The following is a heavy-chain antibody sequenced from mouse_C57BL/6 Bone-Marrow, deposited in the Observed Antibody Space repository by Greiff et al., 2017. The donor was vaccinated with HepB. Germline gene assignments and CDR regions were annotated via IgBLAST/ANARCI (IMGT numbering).Heavy chain of an antibody. J-gene: IGHJ4*01. CDR3: ARGGYYDGSRYYAMDY. CDR2: IYPGSGST. V-gene: IGHV1-55*01. D-gene: IGHD1-1*01. Sequence: QVQLQQPGAELVKPGASVKMSCKASGYTFTSYWITWVKQRPGQGLEWIGDIYPGSGSTNYNEKFKSKATLTVDTSSSTAYMQLSSLTSEDSAVYYCARGGYYDGSRYYAMDYWGQGTSVTVSS. CDR1: GYTFTSYW.